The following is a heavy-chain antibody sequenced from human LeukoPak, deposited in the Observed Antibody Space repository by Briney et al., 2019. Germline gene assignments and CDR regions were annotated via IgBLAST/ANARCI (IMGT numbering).Heavy chain of an antibody. V-gene: IGHV4-4*02. Sequence: SETLSFTCAVSGGSISSSNWWSWVRQPPGKGLEWIGEIYHSGSTNYNPSLKSRVTISVDKSKNQFSLKLSSVTAADTAVYYCARDRGSGYTTFDYWGQGTLVTVSS. D-gene: IGHD3-22*01. CDR2: IYHSGST. CDR3: ARDRGSGYTTFDY. J-gene: IGHJ4*02. CDR1: GGSISSSNW.